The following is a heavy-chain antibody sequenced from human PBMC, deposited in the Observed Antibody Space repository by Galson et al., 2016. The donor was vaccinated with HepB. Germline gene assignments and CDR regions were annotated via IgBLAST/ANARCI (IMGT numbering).Heavy chain of an antibody. Sequence: SVKVSCKASGYTFTDYHIQWVRQAPGQGLEWVGRSDRPNGDTKYAQKFQGRVTMTRDTSTSTAHMELSSLTSDDTAVYYCARDRGTLVTTSGIFDFWGQGTLVTVSS. J-gene: IGHJ4*02. CDR1: GYTFTDYH. D-gene: IGHD4-17*01. CDR2: SDRPNGDT. CDR3: ARDRGTLVTTSGIFDF. V-gene: IGHV1-2*06.